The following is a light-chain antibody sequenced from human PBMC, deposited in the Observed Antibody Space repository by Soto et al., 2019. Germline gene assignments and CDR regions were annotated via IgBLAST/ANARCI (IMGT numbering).Light chain of an antibody. CDR2: KAS. Sequence: IQMTQSPSTLSGSLGDRVTITCRASLTISSWLAWYQQKPGKAHKLLIYKASTLKSGVPSRFSGSGSGTEFTLTISSLQPDYFATYYCQHYNSYSEAFGQGTKVDIK. CDR3: QHYNSYSEA. J-gene: IGKJ1*01. V-gene: IGKV1-5*03. CDR1: LTISSW.